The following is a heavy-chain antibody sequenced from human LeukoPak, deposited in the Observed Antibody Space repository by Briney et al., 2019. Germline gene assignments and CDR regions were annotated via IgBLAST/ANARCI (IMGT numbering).Heavy chain of an antibody. CDR1: GFSVSGSA. J-gene: IGHJ1*01. CDR3: VKGVQGIRGSNSWEYFQH. Sequence: PGGSRTLSCSASGFSVSGSAMVWVGQAPEKGLEYVSAISRDGAGTYYADSVKDRVTISRDNSKNTLYLQMSRLTPEDTAVYYCVKGVQGIRGSNSWEYFQHWGQGTLVTVSS. V-gene: IGHV3-64D*06. D-gene: IGHD3-10*01. CDR2: ISRDGAGT.